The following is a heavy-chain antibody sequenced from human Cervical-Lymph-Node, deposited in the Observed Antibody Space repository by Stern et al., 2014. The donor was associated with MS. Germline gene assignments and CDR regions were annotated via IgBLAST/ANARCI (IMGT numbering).Heavy chain of an antibody. V-gene: IGHV2-5*02. CDR3: AHRDDWQLDFAY. Sequence: QVTLRESGPTLVIPTQTLTLTCTFSGFSLTTNGVSVGWLRQSPGKALECLALIYWDDATRYSPSLKSRLSITKDTYKNQVLLTMTNVEPVDTATYYYAHRDDWQLDFAYWGQGIPVTVSS. J-gene: IGHJ4*02. D-gene: IGHD6-6*01. CDR2: IYWDDAT. CDR1: GFSLTTNGVS.